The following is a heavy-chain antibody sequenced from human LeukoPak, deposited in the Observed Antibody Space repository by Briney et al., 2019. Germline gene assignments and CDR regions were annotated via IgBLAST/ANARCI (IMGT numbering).Heavy chain of an antibody. CDR1: GFTFSSYA. CDR2: ISGSGGST. Sequence: QSGGSLRLSCAASGFTFSSYAMSWVRQAPGKGLEWVSAISGSGGSTYYADSVKGRFTISRDNSKNTLYLQMNSLRAEDTAVYYCAKDSSPLSGYAEYYFDYWGQGTLVTVSS. CDR3: AKDSSPLSGYAEYYFDY. V-gene: IGHV3-23*01. J-gene: IGHJ4*02. D-gene: IGHD5-12*01.